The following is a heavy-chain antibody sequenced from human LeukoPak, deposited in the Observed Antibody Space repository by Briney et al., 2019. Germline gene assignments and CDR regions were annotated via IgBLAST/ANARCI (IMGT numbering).Heavy chain of an antibody. D-gene: IGHD3-10*01. CDR2: MNQDGSGK. V-gene: IGHV3-7*01. J-gene: IGHJ4*02. CDR3: AREYGSGSGFYFDY. Sequence: GGSLRLSCAASGFTFSSNGMHWVRQAPGKGLEWVANMNQDGSGKYYVDSVKGRFTISRDNAKNSLYLQMNSLRAEDTAVYYCAREYGSGSGFYFDYWGQGALVTVSS. CDR1: GFTFSSNG.